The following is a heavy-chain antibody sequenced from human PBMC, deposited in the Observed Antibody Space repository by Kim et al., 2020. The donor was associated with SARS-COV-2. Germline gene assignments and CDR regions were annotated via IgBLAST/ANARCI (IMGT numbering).Heavy chain of an antibody. Sequence: SETLSLTCAVYSGSFSGYYWGWIRQTPGKGLEWIGEINHSGSTNYNPSLKSRVTVSVDTSKNQFSLKMSSVTAADTAVYYCARVSVRLDWGQGTLVTVSS. J-gene: IGHJ4*02. CDR1: SGSFSGYY. V-gene: IGHV4-34*01. CDR3: ARVSVRLD. CDR2: INHSGST.